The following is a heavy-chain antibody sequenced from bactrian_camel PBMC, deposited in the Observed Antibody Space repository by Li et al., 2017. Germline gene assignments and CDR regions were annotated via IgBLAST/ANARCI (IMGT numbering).Heavy chain of an antibody. J-gene: IGHJ7*01. CDR1: GFRFGDYP. Sequence: VQLVESGGDLVQPGGSLRLSCAASGFRFGDYPMSWVRQVPGKGLEWIAQIDYSGTKTRANSPMKGRFSISRDNAKNTLYLQMNSLKPEDTAVYYCAADNEAGIDYGMDYWGKGTQVTVS. D-gene: IGHD6*01. V-gene: IGHV3S42*01. CDR2: IDYSGTKT.